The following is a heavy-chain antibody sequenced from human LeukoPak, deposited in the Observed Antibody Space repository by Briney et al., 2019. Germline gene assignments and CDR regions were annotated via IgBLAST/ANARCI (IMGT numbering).Heavy chain of an antibody. CDR2: IRTAGDI. CDR1: GFTLSSYD. Sequence: AGGSLRLSCAASGFTLSSYDMHWVRQPTGEGLEWVSSIRTAGDIYYLGSVKGRFTISRENAKNSLYLQMNSLRVGDTALYYCVRRNVYNAFDYWGQGTLVTVST. D-gene: IGHD5-24*01. CDR3: VRRNVYNAFDY. J-gene: IGHJ4*02. V-gene: IGHV3-13*01.